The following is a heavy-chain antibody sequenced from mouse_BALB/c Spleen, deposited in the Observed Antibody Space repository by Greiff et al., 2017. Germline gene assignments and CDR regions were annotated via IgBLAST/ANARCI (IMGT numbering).Heavy chain of an antibody. CDR2: INPSNGRT. CDR3: ARLRDYDGNWDFDV. D-gene: IGHD2-4*01. J-gene: IGHJ1*01. Sequence: QVQLKQPGAELVKPGASVKLSCKASGYTFTSYWMHWVKQRPGQGLEWIGEINPSNGRTNYNETFKSKATLTVDKSSSTAYMQLSSLTSEDSAVYDCARLRDYDGNWDFDVWGAGTTVTVSS. V-gene: IGHV1S81*02. CDR1: GYTFTSYW.